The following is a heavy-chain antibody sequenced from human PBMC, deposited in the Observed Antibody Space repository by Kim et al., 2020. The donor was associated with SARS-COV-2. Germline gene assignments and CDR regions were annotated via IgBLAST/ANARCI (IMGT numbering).Heavy chain of an antibody. J-gene: IGHJ4*02. Sequence: SETLSLTCTVSGGSISSSSYYWGWIRQPPGKGLEWIGSIYYSGSTYYNPSLKSRVTISVDTSKNQFSLKLSSVTAADTAVYYCARLGAYYDILKGAPQTYYFEYWGQGTLVTVSS. CDR2: IYYSGST. CDR3: ARLGAYYDILKGAPQTYYFEY. V-gene: IGHV4-39*01. CDR1: GGSISSSSYY. D-gene: IGHD3-9*01.